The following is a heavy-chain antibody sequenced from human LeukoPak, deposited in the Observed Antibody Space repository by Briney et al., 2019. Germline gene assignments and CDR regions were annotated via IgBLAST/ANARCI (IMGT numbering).Heavy chain of an antibody. J-gene: IGHJ6*02. V-gene: IGHV1-8*02. CDR3: ARYMVEDDFWSGYPYYYYYGMDV. CDR1: GYTFTSYG. CDR2: MNPNSGNT. D-gene: IGHD3-3*01. Sequence: ASVKVSCKASGYTFTSYGISWVRQAPGQGLEWMGWMNPNSGNTGYAQKFQGRVTMTRNTSISTAYMELSSLRSEDTAVYYCARYMVEDDFWSGYPYYYYYGMDVWGQGTTVTVSS.